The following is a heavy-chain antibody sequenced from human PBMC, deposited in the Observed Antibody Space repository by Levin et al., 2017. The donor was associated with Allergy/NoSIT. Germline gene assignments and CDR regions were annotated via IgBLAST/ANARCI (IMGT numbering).Heavy chain of an antibody. CDR2: IKSKTDGGTT. Sequence: GGSLRLSCAASGFTFSNAWMSWVRQAPGKGLEWVGRIKSKTDGGTTDYAAPVKGRFTISRDDSKNTLYLQMNSLKTEDTAVYYCTTAFVGYNWNDVDYWGQGTLVTVSS. CDR3: TTAFVGYNWNDVDY. CDR1: GFTFSNAW. J-gene: IGHJ4*02. V-gene: IGHV3-15*01. D-gene: IGHD1-1*01.